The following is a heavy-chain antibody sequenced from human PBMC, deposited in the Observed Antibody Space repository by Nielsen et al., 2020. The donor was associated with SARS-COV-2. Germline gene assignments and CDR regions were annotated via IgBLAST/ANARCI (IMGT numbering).Heavy chain of an antibody. J-gene: IGHJ3*01. CDR1: GFPFSDFY. V-gene: IGHV3-11*04. CDR2: ISGGGSTI. Sequence: GGSLRLSCAASGFPFSDFYMTWIRQTPGKGLEWVSHISGGGSTIYYADSVKGRFTISRDNAKNSMSLQMNSLRVEDTAVYYCARDWSRAFDVWGQGTMVTVSS. CDR3: ARDWSRAFDV.